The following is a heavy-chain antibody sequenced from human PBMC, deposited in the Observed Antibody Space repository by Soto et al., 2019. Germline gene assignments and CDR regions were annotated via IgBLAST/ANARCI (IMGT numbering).Heavy chain of an antibody. Sequence: QVQLVQSGAEVKKPGASVKVSCKASGYTFTSYGISWVRQAPGQGLEWMGWISAYNGNTNYAQKLQGRVTMTTDTATSTAYMELRSLRSDDTAVYYCAREYAVAGTGADAFDIWGQGTMVTVSS. CDR1: GYTFTSYG. J-gene: IGHJ3*02. CDR3: AREYAVAGTGADAFDI. V-gene: IGHV1-18*01. CDR2: ISAYNGNT. D-gene: IGHD6-19*01.